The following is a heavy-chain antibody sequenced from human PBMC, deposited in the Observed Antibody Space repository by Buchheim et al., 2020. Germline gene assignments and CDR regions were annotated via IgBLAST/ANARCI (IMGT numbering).Heavy chain of an antibody. J-gene: IGHJ6*02. CDR1: GGSISSSNW. V-gene: IGHV4-4*02. CDR2: IYHSGST. D-gene: IGHD5-12*01. Sequence: QVQLQESGPGLVKPSGTLSLTCAVSGGSISSSNWWSWVRQPPGKGLEWIGEIYHSGSTNYNPSLKSRVTIAVDKAKNQFSLKLSFVTAADTAVYYCARDRGSGYDGRGYYYYGMDVWGQGTT. CDR3: ARDRGSGYDGRGYYYYGMDV.